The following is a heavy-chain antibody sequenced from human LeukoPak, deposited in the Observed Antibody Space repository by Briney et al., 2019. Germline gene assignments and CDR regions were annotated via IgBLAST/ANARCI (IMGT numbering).Heavy chain of an antibody. CDR1: GGSISSSSYY. CDR3: ARHASVSGNWPRPLDY. Sequence: SETLSLTCTVSGGSISSSSYYWGWVRQPPGKGLEWIANIYYSGSAYYSPSLRSRVTISVDTSKNQFSLKLTSVTAADTAVYYCARHASVSGNWPRPLDYWGQGSLVTVSS. J-gene: IGHJ4*02. V-gene: IGHV4-39*01. D-gene: IGHD3-3*01. CDR2: IYYSGSA.